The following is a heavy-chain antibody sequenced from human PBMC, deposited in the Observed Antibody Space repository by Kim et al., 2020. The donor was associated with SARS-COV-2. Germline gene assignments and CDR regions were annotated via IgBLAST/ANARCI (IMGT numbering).Heavy chain of an antibody. Sequence: QYVEFVKGRFTISRDNAKHSLYLQMNSLRIEDTALYYCARTGYSSNSIDYWGQGTLVTVSS. J-gene: IGHJ4*02. V-gene: IGHV3-7*01. D-gene: IGHD6-13*01. CDR3: ARTGYSSNSIDY.